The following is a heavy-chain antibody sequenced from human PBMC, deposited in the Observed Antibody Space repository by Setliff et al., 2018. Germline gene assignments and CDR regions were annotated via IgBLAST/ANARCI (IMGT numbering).Heavy chain of an antibody. CDR2: IIPQFDVS. CDR3: ARVAVTGVHDYFDP. CDR1: GGTFSSYA. V-gene: IGHV1-69*10. Sequence: SVKVSCKASGGTFSSYAVSWLRQAPGQGLEWMGGIIPQFDVSHSARNFQDRVTITADKSSNTVYMELSSLRFEDTAVYFCARVAVTGVHDYFDPWGQGTLVTVSS. D-gene: IGHD6-19*01. J-gene: IGHJ5*02.